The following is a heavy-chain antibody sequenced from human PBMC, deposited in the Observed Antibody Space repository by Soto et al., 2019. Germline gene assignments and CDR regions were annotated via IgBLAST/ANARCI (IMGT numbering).Heavy chain of an antibody. CDR2: IYYSGST. CDR1: GGSISSYY. V-gene: IGHV4-59*01. D-gene: IGHD3-16*01. Sequence: SETLSLTCPVSGGSISSYYWSLIRQPPGKGLEWIGYIYYSGSTNYNPSLKSRVTISVDTSKNQFSLKLSSVTAADTAVYYCARVPFGYMDVWGKGTTVTVSS. J-gene: IGHJ6*03. CDR3: ARVPFGYMDV.